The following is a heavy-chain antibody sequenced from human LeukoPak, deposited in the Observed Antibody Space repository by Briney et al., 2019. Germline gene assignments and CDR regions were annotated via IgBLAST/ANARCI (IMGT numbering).Heavy chain of an antibody. CDR3: ARDWGSSWGLDY. CDR1: GFTFSSYS. V-gene: IGHV3-21*01. CDR2: ISSSSSYI. J-gene: IGHJ4*02. D-gene: IGHD6-13*01. Sequence: GGSLRLSCAASGFTFSSYSMNCVRQAPGKGLEWVSSISSSSSYIYYADSVKGRFTISRDNAKNSLYLQMNSLRAEDTAVYYCARDWGSSWGLDYWGQGTLVTVSS.